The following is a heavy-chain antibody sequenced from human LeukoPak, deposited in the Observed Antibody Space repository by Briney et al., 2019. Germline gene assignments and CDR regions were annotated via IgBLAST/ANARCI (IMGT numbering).Heavy chain of an antibody. V-gene: IGHV3-15*01. D-gene: IGHD3-10*01. CDR2: IKTKTEGGTT. CDR1: GVTFNNAW. J-gene: IGHJ4*02. CDR3: TIGWFFSASGRKERLDY. Sequence: PGGSLRLSCAASGVTFNNAWVTWVRQAPGKGPEWVGRIKTKTEGGTTGYAAPVKGRFTISRDESKNTVYLQMNSLKTEDTAIYYCTIGWFFSASGRKERLDYWGQGTLATVSS.